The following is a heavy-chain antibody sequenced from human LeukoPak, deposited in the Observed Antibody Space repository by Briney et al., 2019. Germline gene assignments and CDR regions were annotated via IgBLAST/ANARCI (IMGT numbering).Heavy chain of an antibody. D-gene: IGHD2-2*01. CDR2: IIPIFGTA. Sequence: ASVKVSCKASGGTFSSYAISWVRQAPGQGLEWMGGIIPIFGTASYAQKFQGRVTITADESTSTAYMELSSLRSEDTAVYYCARDVSLYCSSTSCYRDYYYYGMDVWGQGTTVTVSS. J-gene: IGHJ6*02. CDR3: ARDVSLYCSSTSCYRDYYYYGMDV. V-gene: IGHV1-69*13. CDR1: GGTFSSYA.